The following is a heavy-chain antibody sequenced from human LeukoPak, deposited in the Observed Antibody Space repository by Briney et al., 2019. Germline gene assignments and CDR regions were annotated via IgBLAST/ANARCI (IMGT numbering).Heavy chain of an antibody. V-gene: IGHV4-4*07. D-gene: IGHD3-22*01. CDR2: IYTSGVT. CDR1: GGSMCSFY. CDR3: AREWTSGDGSGYPYYFDY. Sequence: SETLSLTCTVSGGSMCSFYWDWIRQPAGKGLQWIGRIYTSGVTNYNPSLKSRVTMSVDTSKNQFSLKLSSVTAADTAVYYCAREWTSGDGSGYPYYFDYWGPGTLVTVSS. J-gene: IGHJ4*02.